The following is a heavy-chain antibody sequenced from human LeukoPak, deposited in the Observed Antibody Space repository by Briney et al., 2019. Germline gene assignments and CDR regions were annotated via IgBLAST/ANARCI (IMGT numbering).Heavy chain of an antibody. D-gene: IGHD3-3*01. Sequence: PGRSLRLSCAASGFTFSSYGMHWVRQAPGKGLEWVAVISYDGSNKYYADSVKGRFTISRDNSKNTLYLQMNSLRAEDTAVYYCARSARLEWLLYYFDYWGQGTLVTVSS. J-gene: IGHJ4*02. V-gene: IGHV3-30*03. CDR2: ISYDGSNK. CDR1: GFTFSSYG. CDR3: ARSARLEWLLYYFDY.